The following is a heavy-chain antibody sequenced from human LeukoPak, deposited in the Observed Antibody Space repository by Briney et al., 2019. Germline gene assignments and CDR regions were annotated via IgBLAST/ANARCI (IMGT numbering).Heavy chain of an antibody. V-gene: IGHV1-69*13. CDR3: ARDGNDDYYYYYMDV. Sequence: ASVKVSCKASGGTFSSYAISWVRQAPGQGLEWMGGIIPIFGTANYAQKFQGRVTITADESTSTAYMELSSLRSEDTAVYYCARDGNDDYYYYYMDVWGKGTTVTVSS. CDR2: IIPIFGTA. CDR1: GGTFSSYA. D-gene: IGHD1-26*01. J-gene: IGHJ6*03.